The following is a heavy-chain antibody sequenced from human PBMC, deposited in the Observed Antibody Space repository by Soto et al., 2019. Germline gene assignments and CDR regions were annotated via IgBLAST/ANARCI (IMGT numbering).Heavy chain of an antibody. CDR3: ARDSSRWDRANWFDP. Sequence: QVQLVQSGAEVKKPGASVKVSCKASGYTFTSYGISWVRQAPGQGLEWMGWISAYNGNTNYAQKLQGRVTMTTDTSTSTAYRELRSLRSDDTAVYYCARDSSRWDRANWFDPWGQGTLVTVSS. D-gene: IGHD6-13*01. CDR2: ISAYNGNT. V-gene: IGHV1-18*01. CDR1: GYTFTSYG. J-gene: IGHJ5*02.